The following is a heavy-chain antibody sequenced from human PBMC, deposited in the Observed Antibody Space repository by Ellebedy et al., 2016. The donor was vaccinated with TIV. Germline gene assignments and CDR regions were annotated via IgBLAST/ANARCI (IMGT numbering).Heavy chain of an antibody. D-gene: IGHD6-13*01. CDR1: GYTFTSYA. Sequence: AASVKVSCKASGYTFTSYAMHWVRQAPGQRLEWMGWINAGNGNTKYSQKFQGRVTITRDTSASTAYMELGNLKSEDTAIYYCATTRSSSWLPPAEPFHQWGPGTLVIVSS. V-gene: IGHV1-3*01. CDR2: INAGNGNT. J-gene: IGHJ1*01. CDR3: ATTRSSSWLPPAEPFHQ.